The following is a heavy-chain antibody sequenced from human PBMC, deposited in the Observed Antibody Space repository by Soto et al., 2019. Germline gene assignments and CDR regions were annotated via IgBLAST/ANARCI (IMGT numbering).Heavy chain of an antibody. CDR1: GESFSGYY. V-gene: IGHV4-34*01. CDR3: ARNEFHYDIFGRSNYYYYGMDA. J-gene: IGHJ6*02. CDR2: INHSGST. D-gene: IGHD3-9*01. Sequence: QVQLQQWGAGLLKPSETLSLTCAVYGESFSGYYWSWIRQPPGKGLEWIGEINHSGSTNYNPSLKSRVTISVDTSKNQFSLKLSSVTAADTAVYYCARNEFHYDIFGRSNYYYYGMDAWGQGTTVTVSS.